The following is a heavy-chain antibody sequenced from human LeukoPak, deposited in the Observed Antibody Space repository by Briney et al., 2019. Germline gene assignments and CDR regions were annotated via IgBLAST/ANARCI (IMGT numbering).Heavy chain of an antibody. CDR1: GFTFSAYG. CDR2: IPYDGSNK. V-gene: IGHV3-30*02. D-gene: IGHD3-10*01. J-gene: IGHJ4*02. CDR3: AKDDTGSWATFDN. Sequence: GGSLRLSCAASGFTFSAYGMYWVRQAPGKGLEWVAFIPYDGSNKYYADSVKGRFTVSRDNSKNTLYLQLTSLRADDTALYYCAKDDTGSWATFDNWGQGTLVTVSS.